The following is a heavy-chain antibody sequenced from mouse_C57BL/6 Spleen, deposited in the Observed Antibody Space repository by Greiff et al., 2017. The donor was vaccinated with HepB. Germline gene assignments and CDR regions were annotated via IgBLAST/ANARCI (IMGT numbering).Heavy chain of an antibody. J-gene: IGHJ2*01. CDR2: INPNNGGT. D-gene: IGHD1-1*01. V-gene: IGHV1-26*01. CDR3: ASSSRFDY. Sequence: EVQLQQSGPELVKPGASVKISCKASGYTFTDYYMNWVKQSHGKSLEWIGDINPNNGGTSYNQKFKGKATLTVDKSSSTAYMELRSLTSEDSAVYYCASSSRFDYWGQGTTLTVSS. CDR1: GYTFTDYY.